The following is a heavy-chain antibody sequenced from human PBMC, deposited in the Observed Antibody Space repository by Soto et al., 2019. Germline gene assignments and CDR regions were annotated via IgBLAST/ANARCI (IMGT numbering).Heavy chain of an antibody. V-gene: IGHV1-69*13. Sequence: SVKVSCKASGGTFSSYAISWVRQAPGQGLEWMGGIIPIFGTANYAQKFQGRVTITADESTSTAYMELSSLRSEDTAVYYYARVRYDFWSGYSLDYYYGMDVWGQGTTVTVSS. CDR1: GGTFSSYA. CDR3: ARVRYDFWSGYSLDYYYGMDV. CDR2: IIPIFGTA. J-gene: IGHJ6*02. D-gene: IGHD3-3*01.